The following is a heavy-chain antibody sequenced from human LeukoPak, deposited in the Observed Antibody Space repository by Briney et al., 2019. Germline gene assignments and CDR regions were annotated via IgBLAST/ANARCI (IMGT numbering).Heavy chain of an antibody. CDR3: ARYAEDYVWGSYRFFDY. CDR1: GYTFTSYD. D-gene: IGHD3-16*02. J-gene: IGHJ4*02. V-gene: IGHV1-18*01. Sequence: ASVKVSCKASGYTFTSYDINWVRQATGQGLEWMGWMNPNSGNTNYAQKLQGRVTMTTDTSTSTAYMELRSLRSDDTAVYYCARYAEDYVWGSYRFFDYWGQGTLVTVSS. CDR2: MNPNSGNT.